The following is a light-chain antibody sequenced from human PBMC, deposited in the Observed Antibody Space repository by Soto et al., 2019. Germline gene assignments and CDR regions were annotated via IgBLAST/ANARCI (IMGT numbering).Light chain of an antibody. CDR3: QQYGSSPWT. V-gene: IGKV3-20*01. J-gene: IGKJ1*01. Sequence: EIVLTQFPATLSLSAGERATLSCRASQSVKTFLVWYQQKPGQAPRLLIYGASSRATGIPDRFSGSGYGTDFTLTISRLEPEDFAVYYCQQYGSSPWTFGQGTKVDIK. CDR1: QSVKTF. CDR2: GAS.